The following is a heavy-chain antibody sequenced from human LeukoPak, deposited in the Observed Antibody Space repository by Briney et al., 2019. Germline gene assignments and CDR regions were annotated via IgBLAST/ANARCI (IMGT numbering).Heavy chain of an antibody. J-gene: IGHJ4*02. D-gene: IGHD1-26*01. Sequence: ASVKVSCKASLYTFTGYYMHWVRQAPGQGLEWMGWINPNSGGTNYAQKFQGRVTMTRDTSISTAYMELSRLRSDDTAVYYCARGSMGADGNVDYWGQGTLVTVSS. CDR1: LYTFTGYY. V-gene: IGHV1-2*02. CDR2: INPNSGGT. CDR3: ARGSMGADGNVDY.